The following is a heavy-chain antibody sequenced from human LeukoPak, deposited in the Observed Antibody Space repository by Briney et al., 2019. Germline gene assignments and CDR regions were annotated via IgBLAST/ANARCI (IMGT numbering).Heavy chain of an antibody. Sequence: AAGTLRFYCAASGFTISSYEMNWVRQAPGKGLEWVSYISSSGCNIYYEDSVKARFTNSRDNAKNSLYLQMSSLRAEDTAVYYCARDPADFPYGVGSGHYSYYGMDVWGQGTTVTVSS. V-gene: IGHV3-48*03. CDR2: ISSSGCNI. J-gene: IGHJ6*02. D-gene: IGHD2-8*01. CDR3: ARDPADFPYGVGSGHYSYYGMDV. CDR1: GFTISSYE.